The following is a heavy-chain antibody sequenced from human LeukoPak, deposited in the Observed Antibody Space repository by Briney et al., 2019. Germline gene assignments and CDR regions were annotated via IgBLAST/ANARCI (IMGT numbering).Heavy chain of an antibody. V-gene: IGHV1-24*01. J-gene: IGHJ4*02. CDR3: ATGWRRDGYNSD. D-gene: IGHD5-24*01. CDR1: GYTLTELS. Sequence: GASVKVSFKVSGYTLTELSMHWVRQAPGKGLEWMGGFDPEDGETIYAQKFQGRVTMTEDTSTGTAYMELSSLRSEDTAVYYCATGWRRDGYNSDWGQGTLVTVSS. CDR2: FDPEDGET.